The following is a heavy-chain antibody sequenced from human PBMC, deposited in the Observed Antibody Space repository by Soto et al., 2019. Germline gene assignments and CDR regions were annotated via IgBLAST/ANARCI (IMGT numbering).Heavy chain of an antibody. CDR2: IKQDGSEK. D-gene: IGHD3-3*01. CDR3: ARDDTRRNNDFWSGHYTTDAFDI. V-gene: IGHV3-7*01. CDR1: GFTFSRYW. J-gene: IGHJ3*02. Sequence: EVQLVESGGGLVQPGGSLRLSCAASGFTFSRYWMSWVRQAPGKGLEWVANIKQDGSEKYYVESVKGRFTISRDNAKNSLYLQRNSLRAEDTAVYYCARDDTRRNNDFWSGHYTTDAFDIWGQGRMVTVSS.